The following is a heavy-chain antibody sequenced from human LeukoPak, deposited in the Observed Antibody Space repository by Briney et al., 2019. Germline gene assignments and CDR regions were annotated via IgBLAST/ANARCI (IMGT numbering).Heavy chain of an antibody. CDR1: GFTFSNAW. D-gene: IGHD3-22*01. V-gene: IGHV3-15*01. Sequence: GGSLRLSCAASGFTFSNAWMSWVRQAPGKGLEGVGRIKSKTDGGTTDYAAPVKGRFTISRDDSKNTLYLQMNSLKTEDTAVYYCTTVAMIVVVITFDIWGQGTMVTVSS. CDR3: TTVAMIVVVITFDI. J-gene: IGHJ3*02. CDR2: IKSKTDGGTT.